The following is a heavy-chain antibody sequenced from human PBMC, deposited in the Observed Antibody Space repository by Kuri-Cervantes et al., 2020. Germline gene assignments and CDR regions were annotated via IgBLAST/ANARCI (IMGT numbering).Heavy chain of an antibody. CDR2: ISYDGSNK. CDR3: YLPDLHGFDY. CDR1: GFTFSSYA. J-gene: IGHJ4*02. Sequence: GGSLRLSCAASGFTFSSYAMHWVRQAPGKGLEGVAVISYDGSNKYYADSVKGRFTISRDNSKNTLYLQMNSLRTDDTAVYYSYLPDLHGFDYWGQGTLVTVSS. V-gene: IGHV3-30-3*01.